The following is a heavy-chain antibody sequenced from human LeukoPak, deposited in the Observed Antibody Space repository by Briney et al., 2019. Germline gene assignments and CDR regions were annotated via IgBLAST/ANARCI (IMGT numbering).Heavy chain of an antibody. J-gene: IGHJ4*02. CDR3: ARGLSKAAAGKFDY. Sequence: SEPLSLTCTVSGGSISSYYWSWIRQPAGRGLEWIGRIYTSGITNYNPSLKSRVTMSVDTSKNQFSLKLSSVTAADTAVYYCARGLSKAAAGKFDYWGQGTLVTVSS. V-gene: IGHV4-4*07. CDR2: IYTSGIT. CDR1: GGSISSYY. D-gene: IGHD6-13*01.